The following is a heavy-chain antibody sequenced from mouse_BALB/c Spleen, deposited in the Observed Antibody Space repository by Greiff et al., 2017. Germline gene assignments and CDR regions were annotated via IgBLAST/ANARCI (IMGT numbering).Heavy chain of an antibody. CDR2: ISNLAYSI. Sequence: EVQGVESGGGLVQPGGSRKLSCAASGFTFSDYGMAWVRQAPGKGPEWVAFISNLAYSIYYADTVTGRFTISRENAKNTLYLEMSSLRSEDTAMYYCARDRGLRDAMDYWGQGTSVTVSS. J-gene: IGHJ4*01. CDR3: ARDRGLRDAMDY. CDR1: GFTFSDYG. D-gene: IGHD2-4*01. V-gene: IGHV5-15*02.